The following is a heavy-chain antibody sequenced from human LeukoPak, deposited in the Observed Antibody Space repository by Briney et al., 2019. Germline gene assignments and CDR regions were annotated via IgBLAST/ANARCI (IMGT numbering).Heavy chain of an antibody. V-gene: IGHV1-8*01. J-gene: IGHJ6*02. Sequence: ASVKVSCKASGYTFTSYDINWVRQATGQVLEWMGWMNPNSGNTGYAQKFQGRVTMTRNTSISTAYVELSSLRSEDTAVYYCARGEGYCSSTSCYWFGYYYYGMDVWGQGTTVTVSS. CDR1: GYTFTSYD. CDR2: MNPNSGNT. D-gene: IGHD2-2*01. CDR3: ARGEGYCSSTSCYWFGYYYYGMDV.